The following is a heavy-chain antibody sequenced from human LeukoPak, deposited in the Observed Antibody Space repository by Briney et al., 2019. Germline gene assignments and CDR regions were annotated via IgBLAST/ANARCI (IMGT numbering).Heavy chain of an antibody. J-gene: IGHJ5*02. Sequence: SETLSLTCAVYGGSFSGYYWSWIRQPPGKGLEWIGEINHSGSTNYNPSLKSRVTISVDTSKNQFSLKLSSVTAADTAVYYCARHGIQLWLRAYNWFDPWGQGTLVTVSS. CDR3: ARHGIQLWLRAYNWFDP. V-gene: IGHV4-34*01. CDR2: INHSGST. CDR1: GGSFSGYY. D-gene: IGHD5-18*01.